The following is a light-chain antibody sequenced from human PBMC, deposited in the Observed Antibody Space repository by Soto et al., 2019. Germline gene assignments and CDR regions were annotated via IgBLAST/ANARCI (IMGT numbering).Light chain of an antibody. CDR3: QQYHTYTWT. CDR2: DAS. J-gene: IGKJ1*01. CDR1: QSLGIW. Sequence: DIQMTQSPPTLSASVGDRVTITCRASQSLGIWLAWYQQKPGKAPKLLIYDASILESGVPSTFSGSGSGTEFSLTISSLQPDDFATYYCQQYHTYTWTFGQGTKVEIK. V-gene: IGKV1-5*01.